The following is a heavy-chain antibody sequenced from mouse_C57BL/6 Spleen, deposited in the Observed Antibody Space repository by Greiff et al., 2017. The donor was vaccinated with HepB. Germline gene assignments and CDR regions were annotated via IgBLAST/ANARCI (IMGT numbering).Heavy chain of an antibody. J-gene: IGHJ3*01. Sequence: VQLQQSGAELVKPGASVKMSCKASGYTFTSYWITWVKQRPGQGLEWIGDIYPGSGSTNYNEKFKSKATLTVDTSSSTAYMQLSSLTSEDSAVYYCARSGTAQATHFAYWGQGTLVTVSA. D-gene: IGHD3-2*02. CDR3: ARSGTAQATHFAY. CDR2: IYPGSGST. V-gene: IGHV1-55*01. CDR1: GYTFTSYW.